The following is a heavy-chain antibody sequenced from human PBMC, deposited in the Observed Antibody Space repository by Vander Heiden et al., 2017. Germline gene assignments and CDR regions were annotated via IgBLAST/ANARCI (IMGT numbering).Heavy chain of an antibody. D-gene: IGHD3-3*01. CDR2: IYYSGST. J-gene: IGHJ6*02. V-gene: IGHV4-39*01. Sequence: QLQLQESGPGLVKPSETLSLTCTVSGGSISSSSYYWGWIRQPPGKGLEWIGSIYYSGSTYYNPSLKSRVTISVDTSKNQFSLKLSSVTAADTAVYYCARLTPPDFWSGSARNYYYYGMDVWGQGTTVTVSS. CDR1: GGSISSSSYY. CDR3: ARLTPPDFWSGSARNYYYYGMDV.